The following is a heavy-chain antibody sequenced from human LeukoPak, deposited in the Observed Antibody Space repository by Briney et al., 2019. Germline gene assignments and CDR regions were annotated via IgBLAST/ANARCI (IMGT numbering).Heavy chain of an antibody. CDR1: GGSMSNYY. CDR2: IYYSGST. V-gene: IGHV4-59*08. J-gene: IGHJ3*02. D-gene: IGHD6-19*01. CDR3: ARPREQWLGNDAFDI. Sequence: SETLSLTCTVPGGSMSNYYWTWLRQPPGKGLEWIGYIYYSGSTNYNPSLRSRVTVSVDTSKMQFSLKLSSVTAADTAVYYCARPREQWLGNDAFDIWGQGTMVTVSS.